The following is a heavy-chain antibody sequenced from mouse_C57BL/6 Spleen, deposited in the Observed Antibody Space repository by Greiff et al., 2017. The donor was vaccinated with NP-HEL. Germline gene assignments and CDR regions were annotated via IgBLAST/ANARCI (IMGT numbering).Heavy chain of an antibody. CDR3: ARRGGYYLDY. CDR1: GYAFSSSW. CDR2: IYPGDGDT. Sequence: VQLQQSGPELVKPGASVKIFCKASGYAFSSSWMNWVKQRPGKGLEWIGRIYPGDGDTNYNGKFKGKATLTADKSSSTAYMQLSSLTSEDSAVYFCARRGGYYLDYWGQGTTLTVSS. J-gene: IGHJ2*01. D-gene: IGHD1-1*02. V-gene: IGHV1-82*01.